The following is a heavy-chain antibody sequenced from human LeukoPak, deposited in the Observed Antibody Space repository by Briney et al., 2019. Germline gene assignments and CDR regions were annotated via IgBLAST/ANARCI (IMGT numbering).Heavy chain of an antibody. CDR2: IYYSGST. CDR3: ARAMYSSGWYAPQYNWFDP. V-gene: IGHV4-31*03. CDR1: GGSISSGGYC. D-gene: IGHD6-19*01. J-gene: IGHJ5*02. Sequence: SETLSLTCTVSGGSISSGGYCWSWIRQHPGKGLEWIGYIYYSGSTYYNPSLKSRVTISVDTSKNQFSLKLSSVTAADTAVYYCARAMYSSGWYAPQYNWFDPWGQGTLVTVSS.